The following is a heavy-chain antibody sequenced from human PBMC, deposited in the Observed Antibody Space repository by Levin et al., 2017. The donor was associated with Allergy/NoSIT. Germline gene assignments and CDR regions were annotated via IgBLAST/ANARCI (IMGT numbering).Heavy chain of an antibody. D-gene: IGHD2-21*02. J-gene: IGHJ4*02. Sequence: KGLDGVSGISGNGATTYYADSVKGRFTISRDNSNNTLYLQMNSLRAEDTAVYYCAKATGDSGYLDHWGQGILVTVSS. V-gene: IGHV3-23*01. CDR3: AKATGDSGYLDH. CDR2: ISGNGATT.